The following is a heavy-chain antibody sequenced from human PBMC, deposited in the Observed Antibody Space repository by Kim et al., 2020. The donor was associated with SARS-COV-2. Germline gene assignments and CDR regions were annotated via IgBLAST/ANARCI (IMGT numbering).Heavy chain of an antibody. Sequence: NPSLKSRVTISVDTSKNQFSLKLSSVTAADTAVYYCARSSEWELPNRFDYWGQGTLVTVSS. D-gene: IGHD1-26*01. V-gene: IGHV4-39*01. J-gene: IGHJ4*02. CDR3: ARSSEWELPNRFDY.